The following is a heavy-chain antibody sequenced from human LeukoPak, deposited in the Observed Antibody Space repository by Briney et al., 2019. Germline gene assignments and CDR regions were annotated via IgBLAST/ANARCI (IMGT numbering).Heavy chain of an antibody. CDR3: ARVEAAGTGGVDP. V-gene: IGHV4-30-4*01. D-gene: IGHD6-13*01. CDR2: IYYSGST. CDR1: GGSISSGDYY. J-gene: IGHJ5*02. Sequence: SETLSLTCTVSGGSISSGDYYWSWIRQPPGKGLEWIGYIYYSGSTYYNPSLKSRVTISVDTSKNQFSLKLSSETAADTAVHYCARVEAAGTGGVDPWGQGTLVTVSS.